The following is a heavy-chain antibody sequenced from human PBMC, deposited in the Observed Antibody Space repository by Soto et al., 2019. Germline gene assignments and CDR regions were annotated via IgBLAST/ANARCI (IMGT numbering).Heavy chain of an antibody. CDR3: ARDRRLGYGSGRQRQQAYYYGMDV. D-gene: IGHD3-10*01. J-gene: IGHJ6*02. CDR1: GFTFSSYG. V-gene: IGHV3-33*01. CDR2: IWYDGSNK. Sequence: QVQLVESGGGVVQPGRSLRLSCAASGFTFSSYGMHWVRQAPGKGLEWVAVIWYDGSNKYYADSVKGRFTISRDNSKNTLYLQMNSLRAEDTAVYYCARDRRLGYGSGRQRQQAYYYGMDVWGQGTTVTVSS.